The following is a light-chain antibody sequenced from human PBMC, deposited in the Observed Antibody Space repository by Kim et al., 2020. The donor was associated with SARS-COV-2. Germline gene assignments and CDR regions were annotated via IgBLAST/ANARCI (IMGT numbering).Light chain of an antibody. V-gene: IGLV3-1*01. CDR3: QTWDSSAHVV. CDR1: KLGTKY. J-gene: IGLJ2*01. CDR2: HDG. Sequence: SPGQTACFICSGDKLGTKYASWYQQKPAQSPVLVIYHDGKRPSGIPERFSGSNSGNTATLTISGTQAMDEADYYCQTWDSSAHVVFGGGTQLTVL.